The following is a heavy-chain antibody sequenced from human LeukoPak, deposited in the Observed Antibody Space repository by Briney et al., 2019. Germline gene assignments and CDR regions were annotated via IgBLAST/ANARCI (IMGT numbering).Heavy chain of an antibody. CDR3: ARALGGAASVHWFDP. V-gene: IGHV4-34*01. Sequence: SETLSLTCAVYGGSFSGYYWSWIRQPPGKGLEWIGEINHSGSTNYNPSLKSRVTISVDTSKNQFSLKLSSVTAADTAVYYCARALGGAASVHWFDPWGQGTLVTVSS. J-gene: IGHJ5*02. CDR1: GGSFSGYY. CDR2: INHSGST. D-gene: IGHD2-15*01.